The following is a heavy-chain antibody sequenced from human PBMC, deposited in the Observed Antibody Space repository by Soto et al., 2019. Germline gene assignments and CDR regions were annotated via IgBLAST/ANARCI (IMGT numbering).Heavy chain of an antibody. Sequence: ASVKVSCKASGYTFTSYAMHWVRQAPGQRLEWMGWINAGNGNTKYSQKFQGRVTITRDTSASTAYMELSSLRSEDTAVYYCARDSRARSIVATAEYYYYYMDVWGKGTTVTVSS. V-gene: IGHV1-3*01. D-gene: IGHD5-12*01. J-gene: IGHJ6*03. CDR3: ARDSRARSIVATAEYYYYYMDV. CDR2: INAGNGNT. CDR1: GYTFTSYA.